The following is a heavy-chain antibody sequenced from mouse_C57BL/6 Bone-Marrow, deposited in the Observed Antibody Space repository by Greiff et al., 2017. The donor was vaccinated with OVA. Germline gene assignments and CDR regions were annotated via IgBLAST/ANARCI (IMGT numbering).Heavy chain of an antibody. CDR2: ISSGGSYT. Sequence: EVQGVESGGDLVKPGGSLKLSCAASGFTFSSYGMSWVRQTPDKRLEWVATISSGGSYTYYPDSVKGRFTISRDNAKNTLYLQMSSLKSEDTAMDYCARWLLRPYYFDYWGQGTTLTVSS. CDR1: GFTFSSYG. J-gene: IGHJ2*01. D-gene: IGHD2-3*01. V-gene: IGHV5-6*01. CDR3: ARWLLRPYYFDY.